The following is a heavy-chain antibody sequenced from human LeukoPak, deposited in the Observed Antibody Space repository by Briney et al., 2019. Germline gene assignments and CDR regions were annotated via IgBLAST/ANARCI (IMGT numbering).Heavy chain of an antibody. J-gene: IGHJ4*02. Sequence: SETLSLTCTVSGGSISSSTYHWGWIRQPPGKGLEWIGSIYYSGSAYYNPSLESRITISVDTSKNQFSLKLNCVTAADTAVYYCEKLVTSAWEFDYWGQGTLVIVSS. CDR3: EKLVTSAWEFDY. D-gene: IGHD1-26*01. CDR1: GGSISSSTYH. CDR2: IYYSGSA. V-gene: IGHV4-39*01.